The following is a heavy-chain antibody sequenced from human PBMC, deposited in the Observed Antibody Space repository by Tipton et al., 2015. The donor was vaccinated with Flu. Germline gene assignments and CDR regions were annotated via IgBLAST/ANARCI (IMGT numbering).Heavy chain of an antibody. D-gene: IGHD3-3*01. V-gene: IGHV4-4*02. CDR1: GGSITSNTW. Sequence: TLSLTCAVSGGSITSNTWWSWVRQPPGKGLEWIAEIHHSGSPSHNPSLKSRVTISLDRSKNQFSLSLSSVTAADTAVYYCARADLVDRQYYGMDVWGQGTTVTVSS. J-gene: IGHJ6*02. CDR2: IHHSGSP. CDR3: ARADLVDRQYYGMDV.